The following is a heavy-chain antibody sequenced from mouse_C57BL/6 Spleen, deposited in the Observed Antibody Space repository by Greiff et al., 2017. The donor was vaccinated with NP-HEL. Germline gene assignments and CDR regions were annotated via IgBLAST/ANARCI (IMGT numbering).Heavy chain of an antibody. V-gene: IGHV1-74*01. Sequence: QVQLKQPGAELVKPGASVKVSCKASGYTFTSYWMHWVKQRPGQGLEWIGRIHPSDSDTDYNQKFKGKATLTVDKSSSTAYMQLSSLTSEDSAVYYCATLYYSNPYAMDYWGQGTSVTVSS. D-gene: IGHD2-5*01. J-gene: IGHJ4*01. CDR2: IHPSDSDT. CDR3: ATLYYSNPYAMDY. CDR1: GYTFTSYW.